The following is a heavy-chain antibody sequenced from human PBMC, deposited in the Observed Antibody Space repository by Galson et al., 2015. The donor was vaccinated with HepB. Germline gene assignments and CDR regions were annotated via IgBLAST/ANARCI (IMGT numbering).Heavy chain of an antibody. CDR3: AREDPTVAVAVLDY. CDR2: DGSNQ. Sequence: DGSNQYYGDSVKGRFTISRDNAKNTLYLQMNSLRVEDTAVYYCAREDPTVAVAVLDYWGQGTLVAVSS. J-gene: IGHJ4*02. D-gene: IGHD2-2*01. V-gene: IGHV3-33*01.